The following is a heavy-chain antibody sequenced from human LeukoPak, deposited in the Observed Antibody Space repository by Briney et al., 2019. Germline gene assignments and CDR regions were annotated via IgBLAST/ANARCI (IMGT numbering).Heavy chain of an antibody. CDR1: GDSVSSNSAT. V-gene: IGHV6-1*01. CDR2: TYYGSKWFN. Sequence: SQTLSLTCGISGDSVSSNSATWNWVRQSPSRGLEWLGRTYYGSKWFNDYAVSVRGRITINPDTSKNQFSLQLNSVTPEDTAVYYCAGAVVGFDYWGQGTLVTVSS. D-gene: IGHD2-15*01. CDR3: AGAVVGFDY. J-gene: IGHJ4*02.